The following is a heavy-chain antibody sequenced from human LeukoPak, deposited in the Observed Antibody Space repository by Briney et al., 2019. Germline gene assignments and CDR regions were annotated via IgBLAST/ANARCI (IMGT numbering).Heavy chain of an antibody. J-gene: IGHJ6*02. D-gene: IGHD3-10*01. V-gene: IGHV3-30-3*01. Sequence: GRSLRLSCVASGFTFSNYVMHWVRQAPGKGLEWVALISYDGSNENYADPVKGRFTISRDNSKNTLYLQMNSLRAEDTAVYYCARVFRITKTTGMDVWGQGTTVTVSS. CDR2: ISYDGSNE. CDR3: ARVFRITKTTGMDV. CDR1: GFTFSNYV.